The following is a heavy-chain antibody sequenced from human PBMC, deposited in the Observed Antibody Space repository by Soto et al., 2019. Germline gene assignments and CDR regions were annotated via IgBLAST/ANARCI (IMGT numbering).Heavy chain of an antibody. CDR2: ISYDGSNK. D-gene: IGHD3-22*01. CDR3: ASRGSGYYDLGSQQGQQPDP. J-gene: IGHJ5*02. Sequence: GGSLRLSCAASGFTFSSYAMHWVRQAPGKGLEWMAVISYDGSNKYYADSVKGRFTISRDNSKNTLYLQMNSLRAEDTAVYYCASRGSGYYDLGSQQGQQPDPWGQGTLVTVSS. V-gene: IGHV3-30-3*01. CDR1: GFTFSSYA.